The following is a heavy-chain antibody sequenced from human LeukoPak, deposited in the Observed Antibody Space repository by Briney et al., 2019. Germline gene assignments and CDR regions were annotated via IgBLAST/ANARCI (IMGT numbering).Heavy chain of an antibody. CDR1: GYIFTSNS. CDR3: ARGEFYYDL. J-gene: IGHJ4*02. D-gene: IGHD3-16*01. Sequence: ASVKVSCKPSGYIFTSNSISWVRQAPGQGLEWMGWISTFNGYTNYAKNLQGRVTMTRDTSTRTDYMEMRNMRSDDTAVYYCARGEFYYDLWGQGTPVTVSS. CDR2: ISTFNGYT. V-gene: IGHV1-18*04.